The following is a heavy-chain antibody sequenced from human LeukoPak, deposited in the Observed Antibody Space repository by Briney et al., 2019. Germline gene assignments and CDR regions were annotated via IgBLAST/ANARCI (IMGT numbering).Heavy chain of an antibody. Sequence: ASVKVSCKASGYTFTSYGISWVRQAPGQGLEWMGWINPNTGATNYAQKFQGRVTMTRDTSITTADMELTRLTYDDTAVYYCARVGTTVTTLSWFDPWGQGTLVTVSS. D-gene: IGHD4-17*01. J-gene: IGHJ5*02. CDR1: GYTFTSYG. CDR2: INPNTGAT. V-gene: IGHV1-2*02. CDR3: ARVGTTVTTLSWFDP.